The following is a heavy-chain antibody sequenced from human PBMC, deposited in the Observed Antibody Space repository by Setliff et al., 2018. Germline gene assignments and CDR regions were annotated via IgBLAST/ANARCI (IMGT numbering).Heavy chain of an antibody. CDR2: IRHDESDI. CDR1: GFTFRSFA. D-gene: IGHD6-13*01. Sequence: GGSLRLSCAASGFTFRSFAMHWVRQAPGNGLEWVAFIRHDESDIYCTNSVKGRFTVSRDNSKNTLYLQMNILRAEDTAVYYCARDLLRAGTSSGFDYWGQGTLVTVSS. J-gene: IGHJ4*02. V-gene: IGHV3-30*02. CDR3: ARDLLRAGTSSGFDY.